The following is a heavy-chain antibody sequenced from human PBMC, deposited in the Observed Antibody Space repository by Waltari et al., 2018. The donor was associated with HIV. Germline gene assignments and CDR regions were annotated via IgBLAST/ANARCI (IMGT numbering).Heavy chain of an antibody. J-gene: IGHJ3*02. CDR1: GFKFADYA. CDR2: ISWNSDTI. Sequence: EVLLVESGGGLVQPGGSLRLSCEASGFKFADYAMYWVRQAPGRGLEWVSSISWNSDTIGYADSVKGRFTISRDNAKNSLSLQMNSLRPGDTALYYCAKVGMTAVTSYAIDIWGQGTMVTVSS. D-gene: IGHD4-17*01. CDR3: AKVGMTAVTSYAIDI. V-gene: IGHV3-9*01.